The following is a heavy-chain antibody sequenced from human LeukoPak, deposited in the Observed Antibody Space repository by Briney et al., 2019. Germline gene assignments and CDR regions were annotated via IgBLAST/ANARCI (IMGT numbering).Heavy chain of an antibody. Sequence: PGGSLRLSCAASGFTFSSYWMHWVRQAPGKGLVWVSRINSDGSSTSYADSVRGRFTISRDNAKNTLYLQMNSLRAEDTAVYYCARDPLGVMGRGRWGQGTLVTVSS. D-gene: IGHD3-10*01. J-gene: IGHJ4*02. CDR1: GFTFSSYW. CDR3: ARDPLGVMGRGR. V-gene: IGHV3-74*01. CDR2: INSDGSST.